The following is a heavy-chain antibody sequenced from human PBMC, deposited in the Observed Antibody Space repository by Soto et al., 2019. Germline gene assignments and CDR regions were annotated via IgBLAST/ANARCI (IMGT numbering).Heavy chain of an antibody. V-gene: IGHV1-69*01. D-gene: IGHD6-13*01. J-gene: IGHJ4*02. CDR2: IIPIFGTA. CDR3: AIRSPGIAAAGPFFYY. Sequence: QVQLVQSGAEVKKPGSSVKVSCKASGGTFSSYAISWVRQAPGQGLEWMGGIIPIFGTANYAQKFQGRVTITADESTSTAYMELSSLISEDTAVYYCAIRSPGIAAAGPFFYYWGQGTLVTVSS. CDR1: GGTFSSYA.